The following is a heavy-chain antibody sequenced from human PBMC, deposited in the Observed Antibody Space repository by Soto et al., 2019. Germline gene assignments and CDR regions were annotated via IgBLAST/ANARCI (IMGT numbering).Heavy chain of an antibody. V-gene: IGHV5-10-1*01. Sequence: PGESLKISYKGAGYNFASFWISWVRQMPGKGLEWMGRIDPSDSYTNYSPSFQGHVTISADKSISTAYLQWSSLKASDTAMYYCASLYYYDSSGSDRFDYWGQGTLVTVSS. CDR3: ASLYYYDSSGSDRFDY. J-gene: IGHJ4*02. CDR2: IDPSDSYT. D-gene: IGHD3-22*01. CDR1: GYNFASFW.